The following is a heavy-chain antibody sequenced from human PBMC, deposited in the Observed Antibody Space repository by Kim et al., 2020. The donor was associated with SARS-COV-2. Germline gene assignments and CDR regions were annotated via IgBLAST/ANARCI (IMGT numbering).Heavy chain of an antibody. CDR1: GYTLTELS. Sequence: ASVKVSCKVSGYTLTELSMHWVRQAPGKGLEWMGGFHPEDGETIYAQKFQGSVTLTEDTSTDTASMDLSSLRSEDTAVYYCATLDSSGYYEEYYVDYWGQGTLVTDSS. CDR3: ATLDSSGYYEEYYVDY. V-gene: IGHV1-24*01. CDR2: FHPEDGET. J-gene: IGHJ4*02. D-gene: IGHD3-22*01.